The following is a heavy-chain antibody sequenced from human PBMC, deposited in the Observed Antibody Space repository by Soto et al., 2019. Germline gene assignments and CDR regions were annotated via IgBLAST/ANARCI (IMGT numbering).Heavy chain of an antibody. CDR2: ISYDGSNK. CDR3: AKDPWYSSSWFDY. J-gene: IGHJ4*02. CDR1: GFTFSSYG. Sequence: GGPLRLSCAASGFTFSSYGMHWVRQAPGKGLEWVAVISYDGSNKYYADSVKGRFTISRDNSKNTLYLQMNSLRAEDTAVYYCAKDPWYSSSWFDYWGQGTLVTVSS. D-gene: IGHD6-13*01. V-gene: IGHV3-30*18.